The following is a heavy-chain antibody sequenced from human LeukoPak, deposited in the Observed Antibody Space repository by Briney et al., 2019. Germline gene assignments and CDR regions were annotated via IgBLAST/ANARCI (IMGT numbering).Heavy chain of an antibody. Sequence: GGSLRLSCAASGFTFSSYGMHWVRQAPGKGLEWVAVISYDGSNKYYADSVKGRFTISRDNSKNTLYLQTNSLRAEDTAVYYCAKDEDIVVVPAATGPRRYNWFDPWGQGTLVTVSS. J-gene: IGHJ5*02. CDR2: ISYDGSNK. CDR3: AKDEDIVVVPAATGPRRYNWFDP. V-gene: IGHV3-30*18. D-gene: IGHD2-2*01. CDR1: GFTFSSYG.